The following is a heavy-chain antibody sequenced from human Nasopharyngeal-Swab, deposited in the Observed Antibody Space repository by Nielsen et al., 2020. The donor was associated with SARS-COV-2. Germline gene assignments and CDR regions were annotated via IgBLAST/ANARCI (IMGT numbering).Heavy chain of an antibody. V-gene: IGHV4-31*03. J-gene: IGHJ4*02. CDR2: IYYSGST. D-gene: IGHD6-25*01. Sequence: LRLSCTVSGGSINSGGYYWCWIRQHPGKGLEWIGYIYYSGSTFYNPSLESRVAMSVDTSKNQFSLNLSSVTAADAAVYYCASTAAAFDNWGQGTLVTVSS. CDR3: ASTAAAFDN. CDR1: GGSINSGGYY.